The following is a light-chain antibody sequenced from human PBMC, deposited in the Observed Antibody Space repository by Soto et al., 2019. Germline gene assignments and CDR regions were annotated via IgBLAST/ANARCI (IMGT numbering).Light chain of an antibody. V-gene: IGLV2-14*01. CDR1: TSDIGGYNF. Sequence: QSVLTQPASVSGSPGQSITISCTGTTSDIGGYNFVSWYQQHPGKAPKLMIYDVSNRPSGVSDRFSGYKSGSTASLTISGLQAEDEADYYCSSYSSSTSYVFGAGTKLTVL. J-gene: IGLJ1*01. CDR2: DVS. CDR3: SSYSSSTSYV.